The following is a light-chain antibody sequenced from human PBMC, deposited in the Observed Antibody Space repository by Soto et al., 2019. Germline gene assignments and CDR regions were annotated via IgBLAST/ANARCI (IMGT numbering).Light chain of an antibody. V-gene: IGKV1-27*01. CDR1: QDISSY. CDR2: GAS. Sequence: DIQMTQSPSSLSASVGDRVTITWRASQDISSYLVWYQQKPGKVPKVLIYGASTLQSGVSSRFSGSGSGTEFTLTINSLQPEDVATYYCQKYNSALLSFGGGTKVEIK. CDR3: QKYNSALLS. J-gene: IGKJ4*01.